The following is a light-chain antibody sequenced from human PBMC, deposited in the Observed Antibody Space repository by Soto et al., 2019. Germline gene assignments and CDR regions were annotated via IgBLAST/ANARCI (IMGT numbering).Light chain of an antibody. CDR3: QSYDSSNVV. CDR2: EDN. J-gene: IGLJ3*02. CDR1: SGSIASNY. Sequence: NFMLTQPHSVSESSGKTVTISCTRSSGSIASNYVQWHQQRPGSAPTTVISEDNQRPSGVPDRFSGSIDSSSNSASLTISGLKTEDEADYYCQSYDSSNVVFGGGTKLTVL. V-gene: IGLV6-57*04.